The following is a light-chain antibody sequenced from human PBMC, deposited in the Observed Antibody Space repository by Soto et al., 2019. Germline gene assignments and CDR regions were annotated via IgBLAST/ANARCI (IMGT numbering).Light chain of an antibody. J-gene: IGLJ1*01. CDR2: RNN. V-gene: IGLV1-47*01. Sequence: QSVLNQPPSASGTHGQRVTIFCSGSSSNIGSNYVYWYQQLPGTAPKLLIYRNNQRPSGVPDRFSGSKSGTSASLAISGLRSEDEADYYCAAWDDSLSVNYVFGTGTKVTVL. CDR3: AAWDDSLSVNYV. CDR1: SSNIGSNY.